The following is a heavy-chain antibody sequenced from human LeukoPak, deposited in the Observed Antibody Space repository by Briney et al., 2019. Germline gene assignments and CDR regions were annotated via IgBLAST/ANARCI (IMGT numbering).Heavy chain of an antibody. Sequence: GGSLRLSCAASGFTFSNAWMSWIRQAPAKGLEWVGRIKSKTDGGTTDYAAPVKGGFTISRDDSKNTLYLQMNSLKTEDTAVYYCTTRLRYFDWTIYDFDYWGQGTLVTVSS. CDR3: TTRLRYFDWTIYDFDY. CDR2: IKSKTDGGTT. D-gene: IGHD3-9*01. CDR1: GFTFSNAW. V-gene: IGHV3-15*01. J-gene: IGHJ4*02.